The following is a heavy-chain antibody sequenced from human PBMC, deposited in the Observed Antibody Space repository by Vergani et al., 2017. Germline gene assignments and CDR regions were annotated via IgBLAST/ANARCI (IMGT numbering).Heavy chain of an antibody. Sequence: QVQLQESGPGLVKPSETLSLTCTVSGGSISSYYWSWIRQPPGKGLEWIGYIYYSGSTNYNPSLKSRGTISVDTSKNQFSLKLSSVTAADTAVYYCARLNPDVDTAMVDYWGQGTLVTVSS. V-gene: IGHV4-59*08. D-gene: IGHD5-18*01. J-gene: IGHJ4*02. CDR2: IYYSGST. CDR3: ARLNPDVDTAMVDY. CDR1: GGSISSYY.